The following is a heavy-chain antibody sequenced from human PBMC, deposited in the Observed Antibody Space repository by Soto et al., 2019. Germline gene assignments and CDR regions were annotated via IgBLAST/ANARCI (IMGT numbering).Heavy chain of an antibody. Sequence: QVQLVQSGAEVKKPGASVKVSCKASGYTFTNYGINWVRQAPGQWLEWMGWISAYNGNTNYTQNLQGRVTLTTDTSTSTAYMELRSLRSDDAAVYYCARGLRDGSSWFDYWGQGTLVTVSS. D-gene: IGHD6-13*01. CDR1: GYTFTNYG. CDR2: ISAYNGNT. CDR3: ARGLRDGSSWFDY. V-gene: IGHV1-18*01. J-gene: IGHJ4*02.